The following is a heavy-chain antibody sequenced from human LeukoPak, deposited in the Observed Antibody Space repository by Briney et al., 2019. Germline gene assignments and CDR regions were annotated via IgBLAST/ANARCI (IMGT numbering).Heavy chain of an antibody. J-gene: IGHJ6*02. CDR1: GYTFTSYW. CDR3: ARFSSVTTDYYYGLDV. Sequence: GESLKISCKGSGYTFTSYWIVWVRQMPGKGLEWMGIIFPGDSDTRYSPSFQGQVTFSADKSVTTAYLQWSSLKASDTAMYYCARFSSVTTDYYYGLDVWGQGTTVTVSS. V-gene: IGHV5-51*01. D-gene: IGHD4-17*01. CDR2: IFPGDSDT.